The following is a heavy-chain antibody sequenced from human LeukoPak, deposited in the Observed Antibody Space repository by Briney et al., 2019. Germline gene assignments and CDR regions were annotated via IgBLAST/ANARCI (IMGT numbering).Heavy chain of an antibody. CDR3: ARDYPPD. V-gene: IGHV3-74*01. J-gene: IGHJ4*02. CDR2: VNSDGKTT. CDR1: GFTFSNSW. Sequence: PGGSLRLSCEGSGFTFSNSWMHWVRQAPGKGLMWVSRVNSDGKTTTYADSVKGRFTIFRDNAQNTLYLQMNSLSAEDTAVYYCARDYPPDWGQGTLVTVSA.